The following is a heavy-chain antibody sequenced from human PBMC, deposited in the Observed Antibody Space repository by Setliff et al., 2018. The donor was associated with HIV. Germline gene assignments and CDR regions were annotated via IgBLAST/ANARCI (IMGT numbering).Heavy chain of an antibody. Sequence: PSETLSLTCTVSGGSISSYYWSWIRQPPGKGLEWIANIFYSGSSYYNPSLKSRVTISVDTSKNQFSLKPSSVTAADTAVYYCARDGSYYDSGAYLGGRYYYYGMDVWGQGTTVTVS. CDR1: GGSISSYY. CDR2: IFYSGSS. V-gene: IGHV4-59*12. CDR3: ARDGSYYDSGAYLGGRYYYYGMDV. J-gene: IGHJ6*02. D-gene: IGHD3-22*01.